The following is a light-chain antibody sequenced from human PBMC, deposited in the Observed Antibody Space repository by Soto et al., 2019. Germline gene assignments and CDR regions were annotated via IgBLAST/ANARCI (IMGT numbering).Light chain of an antibody. Sequence: EILFTQSPDTLSLSPGERATLSCRASQSIRSERLAWYQQKPGQAHRLVIFDASNRASGMPERFSGSGSGTDFTLTIATLEPEDFAVYYCQEYDGAPITFGLGTRLEN. CDR1: QSIRSER. CDR3: QEYDGAPIT. J-gene: IGKJ5*01. V-gene: IGKV3-20*01. CDR2: DAS.